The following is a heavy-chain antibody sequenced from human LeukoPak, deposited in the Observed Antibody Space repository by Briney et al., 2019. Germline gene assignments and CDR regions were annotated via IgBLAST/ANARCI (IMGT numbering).Heavy chain of an antibody. CDR1: GYTFTNYD. Sequence: GASVKVSCKASGYTFTNYDINWVRQPTAQGLEWMGCTNPNSANTGYAQKFQGRVTMTRDTSISTAYMELSSLTSEDTAVYYRARGPSYGSGSYNIYGIDYWGQGTLVTVSS. CDR3: ARGPSYGSGSYNIYGIDY. V-gene: IGHV1-8*01. J-gene: IGHJ4*02. D-gene: IGHD3-10*01. CDR2: TNPNSANT.